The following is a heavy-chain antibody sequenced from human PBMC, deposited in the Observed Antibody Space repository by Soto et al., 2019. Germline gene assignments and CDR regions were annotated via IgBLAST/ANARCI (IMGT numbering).Heavy chain of an antibody. D-gene: IGHD1-26*01. V-gene: IGHV1-69*12. CDR1: GGTFSSYA. J-gene: IGHJ5*02. CDR3: ARDGKGFDP. CDR2: IIPIFGTA. Sequence: QVQLVQSGAEVKKPGSSVKVSCKASGGTFSSYAISWVRQAPGQGLEWMGGIIPIFGTANYAQKFQGRVLITADESTRTACMELSSLRSEDTAVYYCARDGKGFDPWGQGTLVTVSS.